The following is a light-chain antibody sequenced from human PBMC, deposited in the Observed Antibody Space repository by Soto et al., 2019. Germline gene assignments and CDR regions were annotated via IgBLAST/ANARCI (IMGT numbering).Light chain of an antibody. CDR2: GAS. J-gene: IGKJ1*01. Sequence: EIVLTQSPGTLSLSPGERATLSCRASQSVSSSYLAWYQQKPGKAPRLLIYGASSRAPGIPDRFSGSGSGTDFTLTISRLEPEDFAVYYCQQYGSSQTVGQGTKVDIK. V-gene: IGKV3-20*01. CDR1: QSVSSSY. CDR3: QQYGSSQT.